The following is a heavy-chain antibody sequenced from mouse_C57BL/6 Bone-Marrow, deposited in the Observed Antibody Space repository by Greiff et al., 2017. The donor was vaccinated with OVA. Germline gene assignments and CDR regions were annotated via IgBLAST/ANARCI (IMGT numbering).Heavy chain of an antibody. CDR1: GYTFTSYW. J-gene: IGHJ1*03. CDR3: ARIYYYVSGYFDV. D-gene: IGHD1-1*01. Sequence: QVQLQQSGAELVMPGASVKLSCKASGYTFTSYWMHWVKQRPGQGLEWIGEIDPSDSYTNYNQKFKGKSTLTVDKSSSTAYMQLSSLTSEDSAVYYCARIYYYVSGYFDVWGTGTTVTVSS. CDR2: IDPSDSYT. V-gene: IGHV1-69*01.